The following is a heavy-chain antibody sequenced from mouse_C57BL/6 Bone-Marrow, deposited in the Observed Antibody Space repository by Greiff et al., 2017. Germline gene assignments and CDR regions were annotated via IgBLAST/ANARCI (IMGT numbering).Heavy chain of an antibody. J-gene: IGHJ4*01. V-gene: IGHV1-26*01. CDR3: AREGKFGYYGSSCAMDY. CDR2: INPNNGGT. Sequence: EVQLQQSGPELVKPGASVKISCKASGYTFTDYYMNWVKQSHGKSLEWIGDINPNNGGTSYNQKFKGKATLTVDKSSSTAYMELRSLTSEDSAVYYCAREGKFGYYGSSCAMDYWGQGTSVTGSS. CDR1: GYTFTDYY. D-gene: IGHD1-1*01.